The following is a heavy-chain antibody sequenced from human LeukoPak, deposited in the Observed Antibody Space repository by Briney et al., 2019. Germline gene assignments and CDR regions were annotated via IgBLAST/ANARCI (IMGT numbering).Heavy chain of an antibody. CDR3: ARLRGAASGTGVRGYFDP. CDR2: IYHTGST. Sequence: SETLSLTCTISGGSVSDYYWSWIRQSPGKGLEWIGYIYHTGSTSYSPSLKSRVTISADKSISTAYLQWSSLKASDTAMYYCARLRGAASGTGVRGYFDPWGLGTLVTVSS. D-gene: IGHD6-13*01. CDR1: GGSVSDYY. V-gene: IGHV4-59*02. J-gene: IGHJ5*02.